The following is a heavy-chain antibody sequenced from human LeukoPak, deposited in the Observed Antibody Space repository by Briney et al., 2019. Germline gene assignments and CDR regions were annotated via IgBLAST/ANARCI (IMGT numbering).Heavy chain of an antibody. V-gene: IGHV3-30*03. CDR3: ARTVSYGSGSYADY. Sequence: GGSLRLSCAASGFTFSIYWMSWVRQAPGKGLEWLAVISYDGRKTDYADSVKGRLTISRDNSKNTVYLQMNGLRAEDRAMYYCARTVSYGSGSYADYWGQGTLVSVSS. CDR2: ISYDGRKT. D-gene: IGHD3-10*01. CDR1: GFTFSIYW. J-gene: IGHJ4*02.